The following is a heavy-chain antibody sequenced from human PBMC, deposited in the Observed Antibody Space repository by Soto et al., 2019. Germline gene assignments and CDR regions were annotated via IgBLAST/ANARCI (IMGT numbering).Heavy chain of an antibody. CDR3: ARGSKLYSVYYFDY. V-gene: IGHV4-31*03. D-gene: IGHD2-8*01. CDR2: IYYSGST. CDR1: GGSISSGGYY. Sequence: SETLSLTCTVSGGSISSGGYYWSWIRQHPGKGLEWIGYIYYSGSTYYNPSLKSRVTISVDTSKNQFSLKLSSVTVADTAVYYCARGSKLYSVYYFDYWGQGTLVTVSS. J-gene: IGHJ4*02.